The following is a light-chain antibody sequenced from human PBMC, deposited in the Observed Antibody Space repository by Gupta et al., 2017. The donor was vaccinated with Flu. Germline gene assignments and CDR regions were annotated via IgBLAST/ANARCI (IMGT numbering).Light chain of an antibody. V-gene: IGKV1-5*03. CDR3: QQYDQGWT. CDR1: QGISNW. CDR2: KAS. Sequence: VGDRVTITCRASQGISNWLAWYQQKPGKAPKLLITKASSLESGVPSSFSGSGSKTEFTLTISSLQPDDFATYYCQQYDQGWTFGRGTKVEVK. J-gene: IGKJ1*01.